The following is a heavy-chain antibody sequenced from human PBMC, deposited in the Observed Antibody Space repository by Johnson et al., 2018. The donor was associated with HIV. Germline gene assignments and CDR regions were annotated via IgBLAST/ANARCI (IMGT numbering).Heavy chain of an antibody. CDR2: IGTAGDT. V-gene: IGHV3-13*01. Sequence: MHLVESGGGVVQPGRSLRLSCAASGFTFSSYAMHWVRLATGKSLEWVSAIGTAGDTYYPGSVKGRFTISRDNAKNTLYLQMNSLRAEDTAVYYCARAPRWFNVFDIWGQGTMVTVSS. D-gene: IGHD4-23*01. CDR1: GFTFSSYA. CDR3: ARAPRWFNVFDI. J-gene: IGHJ3*02.